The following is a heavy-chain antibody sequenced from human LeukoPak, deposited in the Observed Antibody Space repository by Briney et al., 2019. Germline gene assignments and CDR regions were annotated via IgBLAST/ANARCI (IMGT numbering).Heavy chain of an antibody. Sequence: ASVKVSCKASGYTFTSYAMHWVRQAPGQRLEWMGWINAGNGNTKYSQEFQGRVTITRDTSASTAYMELSSLRSEDMAVYYCARGVCYDSSGYYFVVDAFDIWGQGTMVTVSS. J-gene: IGHJ3*02. D-gene: IGHD3-22*01. V-gene: IGHV1-3*03. CDR3: ARGVCYDSSGYYFVVDAFDI. CDR1: GYTFTSYA. CDR2: INAGNGNT.